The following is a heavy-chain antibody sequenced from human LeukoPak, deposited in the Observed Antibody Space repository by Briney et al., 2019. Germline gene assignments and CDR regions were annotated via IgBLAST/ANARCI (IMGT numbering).Heavy chain of an antibody. D-gene: IGHD2-21*02. V-gene: IGHV1-18*01. CDR3: ARVAYCGGDCEYDAFDI. Sequence: ASVKVSCKASGYTFTSYGISWVRQAPGQGLEWMGWISAYNGNTNYAQKLQGRVTMTTDTSTNTAYMELRSLRSDDTAVYYCARVAYCGGDCEYDAFDIWGQGTMVTVSS. CDR2: ISAYNGNT. J-gene: IGHJ3*02. CDR1: GYTFTSYG.